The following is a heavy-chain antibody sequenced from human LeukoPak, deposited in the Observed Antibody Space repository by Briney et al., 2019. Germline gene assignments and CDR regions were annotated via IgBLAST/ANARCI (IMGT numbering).Heavy chain of an antibody. CDR3: ARGVNSGYFDY. CDR2: IYYSGST. CDR1: GGSISSYY. J-gene: IGHJ4*02. V-gene: IGHV4-59*01. D-gene: IGHD1-26*01. Sequence: SESLSLTCTVSGGSISSYYWSWIRQPPGKGLEWIGYIYYSGSTNYSPSLKSRVTISLDTSKNQFSLKLSSVTAADTAVYYCARGVNSGYFDYCGQGTLVTVSS.